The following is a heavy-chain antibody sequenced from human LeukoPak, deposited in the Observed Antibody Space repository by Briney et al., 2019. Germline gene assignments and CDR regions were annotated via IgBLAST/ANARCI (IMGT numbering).Heavy chain of an antibody. CDR2: IYYSGST. Sequence: PSETLSLTCTVSGGSISSYYWGWIRQPPGKGLEWIGSIYYSGSTYYNPSLKSRVTISVDTSKNQFSLKLSSVTAADTAVYYCARRMRGYSSSWGPFDYWGQGTLVTVSS. V-gene: IGHV4-39*01. D-gene: IGHD6-13*01. J-gene: IGHJ4*02. CDR3: ARRMRGYSSSWGPFDY. CDR1: GGSISSYY.